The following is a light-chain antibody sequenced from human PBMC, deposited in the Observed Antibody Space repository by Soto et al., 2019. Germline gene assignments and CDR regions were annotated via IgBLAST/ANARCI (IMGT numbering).Light chain of an antibody. V-gene: IGKV3D-15*01. Sequence: EIVMTQSPGTLSVSPGERATLSCRASQSVSSNLAWYQQKPGQAPRLLIYGASTRATGIPARFSGSGSGTEFTLTISSLQSEDFAVYYCQQYNKWPLTFGGGTKEEIK. CDR1: QSVSSN. J-gene: IGKJ4*01. CDR2: GAS. CDR3: QQYNKWPLT.